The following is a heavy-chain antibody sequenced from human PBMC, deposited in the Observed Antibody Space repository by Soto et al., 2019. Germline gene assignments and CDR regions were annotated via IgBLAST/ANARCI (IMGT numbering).Heavy chain of an antibody. CDR3: ARQPPYSSSWYTLDY. J-gene: IGHJ4*02. CDR1: GGSFSGYY. V-gene: IGHV4-34*01. CDR2: INHRGST. D-gene: IGHD6-13*01. Sequence: SETLSLTCAVYGGSFSGYYWSWIRQPPGKGLEWIGEINHRGSTNYNPSLKSRVTISVDTSKNQFYLKPRSVTAADTAVYYCARQPPYSSSWYTLDYWGQGTLVTVSS.